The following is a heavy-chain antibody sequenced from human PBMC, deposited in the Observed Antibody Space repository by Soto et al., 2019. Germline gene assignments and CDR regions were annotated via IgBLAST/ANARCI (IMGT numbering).Heavy chain of an antibody. CDR3: ARDYDFWSGRGGMDV. D-gene: IGHD3-3*01. CDR1: GVNFRTYN. J-gene: IGHJ6*02. Sequence: GGSLRLSDAASGVNFRTYNVNWVRQAPGKGLEWVSSISSSSSYIYYADSVKGRFTISRDNAKNSLYLQMNSLRAEDTAVYYCARDYDFWSGRGGMDVWGQGTTVTVSS. V-gene: IGHV3-21*01. CDR2: ISSSSSYI.